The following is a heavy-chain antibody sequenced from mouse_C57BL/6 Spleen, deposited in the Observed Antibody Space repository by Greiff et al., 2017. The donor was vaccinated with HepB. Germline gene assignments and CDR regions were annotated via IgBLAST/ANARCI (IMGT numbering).Heavy chain of an antibody. J-gene: IGHJ4*01. CDR2: INTNNGGT. Sequence: EVQLQQSGPELVKPGASVKIPCKASGYTFTDYNMDWVKQSHGKSLEWIGDINTNNGGTIYNEKFKGKATLTVDKSSSTAYMELRSLTSEDTAVYYCATVYYGNYVAMDYWGQGTSVTVSS. CDR1: GYTFTDYN. CDR3: ATVYYGNYVAMDY. V-gene: IGHV1-18*01. D-gene: IGHD2-1*01.